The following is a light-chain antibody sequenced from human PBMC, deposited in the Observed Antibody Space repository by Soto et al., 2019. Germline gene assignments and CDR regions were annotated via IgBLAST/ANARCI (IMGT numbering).Light chain of an antibody. CDR2: DAS. Sequence: DIQMTQSPASVSASVGDRLTITCRASQGISSWLAWYQQKPGKAPKLLIYDASNLESGVPSIFSGNGSETEFTLTIIGLPPDDFSTYYCQRYSTYSTFGQGTKVDIK. J-gene: IGKJ1*01. CDR1: QGISSW. CDR3: QRYSTYST. V-gene: IGKV1-5*01.